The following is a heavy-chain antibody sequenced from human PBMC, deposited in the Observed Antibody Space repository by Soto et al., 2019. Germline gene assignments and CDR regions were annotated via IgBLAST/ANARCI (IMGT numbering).Heavy chain of an antibody. J-gene: IGHJ6*02. D-gene: IGHD3-22*01. V-gene: IGHV5-10-1*01. Sequence: PGESLKISCKGSGYSFTSYWISWVRQMPGKGLEWMGRIDPSDSYTNYSPSFQGHVTISADKSISTAYLQWSSLKASDTVMYYCARRRGYYDSSGSYYYGMDIWGQGTTVTVSS. CDR2: IDPSDSYT. CDR3: ARRRGYYDSSGSYYYGMDI. CDR1: GYSFTSYW.